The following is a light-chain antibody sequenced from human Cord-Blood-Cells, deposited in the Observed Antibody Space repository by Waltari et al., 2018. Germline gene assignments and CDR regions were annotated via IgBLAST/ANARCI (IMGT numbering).Light chain of an antibody. J-gene: IGLJ2*01. CDR2: RNN. Sequence: QSVLTQPPSASGTPGQRVTISCSGSSSNIGSNTVNWYQQLPGMAPKLLIYRNNQRPSGVPDRFSGSKSSTSASLAISGLQAEDEADYYCAAWDDSLNGVVFGGGTKLTVL. CDR3: AAWDDSLNGVV. V-gene: IGLV1-44*01. CDR1: SSNIGSNT.